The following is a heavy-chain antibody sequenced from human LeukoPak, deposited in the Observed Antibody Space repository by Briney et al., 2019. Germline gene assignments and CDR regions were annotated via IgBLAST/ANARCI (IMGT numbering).Heavy chain of an antibody. Sequence: SETLSLTCAVYGGSFSGYYWSWIRQPPGKGLEWTGEINHSGSTNYNSSLKSRVTISVGTSKNQFSLKLSSVTAADTAVYYCARGTRSSSFDYWGQGTLVTVSS. CDR1: GGSFSGYY. J-gene: IGHJ4*02. D-gene: IGHD6-6*01. V-gene: IGHV4-34*01. CDR2: INHSGST. CDR3: ARGTRSSSFDY.